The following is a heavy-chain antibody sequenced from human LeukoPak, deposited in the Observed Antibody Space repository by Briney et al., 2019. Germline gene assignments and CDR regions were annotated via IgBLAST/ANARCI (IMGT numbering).Heavy chain of an antibody. V-gene: IGHV3-21*01. Sequence: GGSLRLSCAASGFTFSNYSMNWVRQAPGKGLEWVSSISSGSSYIYYADSVKGRFTISRDNSKNTPYLQMNSLIPEDTAVYYCARAVPSRQAIDYWGQGTLVTVSS. CDR3: ARAVPSRQAIDY. J-gene: IGHJ4*02. CDR2: ISSGSSYI. CDR1: GFTFSNYS.